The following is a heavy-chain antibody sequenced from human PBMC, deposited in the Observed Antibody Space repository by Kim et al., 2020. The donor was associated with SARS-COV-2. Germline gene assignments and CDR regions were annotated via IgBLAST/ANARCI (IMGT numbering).Heavy chain of an antibody. V-gene: IGHV4-59*08. CDR2: IYYSGST. CDR1: GGSISSYY. J-gene: IGHJ4*02. CDR3: ARSRAGAVDY. D-gene: IGHD6-19*01. Sequence: SETLSLTCTVSGGSISSYYWSWIRQPPGKGLEWIGYIYYSGSTNYNPSLKSRVTISVDTSKNQFSLKLSSVTAADTAVYYCARSRAGAVDYWGQGTLVTV.